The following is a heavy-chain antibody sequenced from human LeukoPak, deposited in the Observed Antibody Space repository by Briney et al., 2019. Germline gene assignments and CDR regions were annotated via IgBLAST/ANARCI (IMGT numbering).Heavy chain of an antibody. V-gene: IGHV1-69*06. CDR1: GGTFSSYA. CDR2: IIPIFGTA. D-gene: IGHD2-2*01. J-gene: IGHJ4*02. CDR3: ATILDCSSTSCYEPLVDY. Sequence: EASVKVSCMASGGTFSSYAISWVRQAPGQGLEWMGGIIPIFGTANYAQKFQGRVTITADKSTSTAYMELSSLRSEDTAVYYCATILDCSSTSCYEPLVDYWGQGTLVTVSS.